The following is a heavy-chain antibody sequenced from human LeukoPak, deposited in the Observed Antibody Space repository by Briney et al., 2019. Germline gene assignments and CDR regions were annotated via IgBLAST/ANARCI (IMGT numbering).Heavy chain of an antibody. J-gene: IGHJ4*02. V-gene: IGHV1-2*02. D-gene: IGHD3-16*02. Sequence: ALVKVSCKASGYTFTGYYMHWVRQAPGQGLEWMGWINPNSGGTNYAQKFQGRVTMTRDTSISTAYMELSRLRSDDTAVYYCASPLGELSPFFQFDYWGQGTLVTVSS. CDR3: ASPLGELSPFFQFDY. CDR1: GYTFTGYY. CDR2: INPNSGGT.